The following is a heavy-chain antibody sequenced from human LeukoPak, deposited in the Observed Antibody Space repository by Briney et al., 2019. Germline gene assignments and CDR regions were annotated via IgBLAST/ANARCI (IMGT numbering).Heavy chain of an antibody. CDR1: GFTFSSYW. CDR3: ARVRGDYNFDY. V-gene: IGHV3-7*01. Sequence: TGGSLRLSCAASGFTFSSYWMSWVRQAPGKWLEWVANIKQGGSEKYYVDSVKGRFTISRDNAKNSLYLQMNSLRAEDTAVYYCARVRGDYNFDYWGQGTLVTVSS. CDR2: IKQGGSEK. D-gene: IGHD4-17*01. J-gene: IGHJ4*02.